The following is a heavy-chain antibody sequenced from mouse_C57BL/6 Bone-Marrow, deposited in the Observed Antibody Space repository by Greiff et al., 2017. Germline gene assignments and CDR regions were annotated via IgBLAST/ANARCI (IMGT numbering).Heavy chain of an antibody. J-gene: IGHJ3*01. CDR1: GFTFSSYA. CDR3: ARGNGYYVAWFAY. CDR2: ISDGGSYT. D-gene: IGHD2-3*01. Sequence: EVKLVESGGGLVKPGGSLKLSCAASGFTFSSYAMSWFRQTPEKRLEWVATISDGGSYTYYPDNVKGRFPISRDNAKNNLYLQMSHLKSEDTAMYYCARGNGYYVAWFAYWGQGTLVTVSA. V-gene: IGHV5-4*03.